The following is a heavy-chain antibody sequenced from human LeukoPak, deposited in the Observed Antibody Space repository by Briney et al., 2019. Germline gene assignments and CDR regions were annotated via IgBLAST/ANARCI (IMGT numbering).Heavy chain of an antibody. V-gene: IGHV3-30*02. D-gene: IGHD3-10*01. CDR2: IRYDAINK. J-gene: IGHJ3*02. CDR3: AKYSHGSGSYSEPPNAFDI. Sequence: GGSLRLSCAASGFTFSTYGMHWVRQAPGKGLEWVAFIRYDAINKYYADSVKGRFTISRDNSKNTLYLQMNSLRAEDTAVYYCAKYSHGSGSYSEPPNAFDIWGQGTMVTVSS. CDR1: GFTFSTYG.